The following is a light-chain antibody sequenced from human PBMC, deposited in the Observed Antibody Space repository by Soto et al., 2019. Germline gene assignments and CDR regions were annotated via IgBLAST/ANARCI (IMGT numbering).Light chain of an antibody. CDR3: QSYDSSNHAV. J-gene: IGLJ7*01. CDR2: EDN. V-gene: IGLV6-57*01. Sequence: NFMLTQPHSVSESPGKTVTIYCTRSSGSIASNYVQWYQQRPGSSPTTVIYEDNQRPSGVPDRFSGSIDSSSNSASLTISGLKTEDEADYYCQSYDSSNHAVFGGGTQLTVL. CDR1: SGSIASNY.